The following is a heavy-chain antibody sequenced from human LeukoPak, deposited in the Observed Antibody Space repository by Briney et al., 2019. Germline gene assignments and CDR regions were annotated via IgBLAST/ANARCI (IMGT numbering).Heavy chain of an antibody. V-gene: IGHV3-30-3*01. Sequence: GGSLRLSCAASGFTFSSYAMHWVRQAPGKGLEWVAVISYDGSTKYYADSVKGRFTISRDNSKNTLYLQMNSLRAEDTAVYYCARDLYGSGGVTGYWGQGTLVTVSS. J-gene: IGHJ4*02. CDR2: ISYDGSTK. CDR3: ARDLYGSGGVTGY. CDR1: GFTFSSYA. D-gene: IGHD3-10*01.